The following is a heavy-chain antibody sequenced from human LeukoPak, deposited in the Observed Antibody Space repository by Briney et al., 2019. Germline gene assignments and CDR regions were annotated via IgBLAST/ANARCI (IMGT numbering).Heavy chain of an antibody. J-gene: IGHJ4*02. V-gene: IGHV3-7*01. CDR3: ASGVLLWFGVGHYFDY. CDR2: IKQDGGVK. D-gene: IGHD3-10*01. Sequence: GGSLRLSCAASGFTFSSYWMSWVRQAPGKGLEWVSNIKQDGGVKYYVDSVKGRFTISRDNAKNSLYLQMSRLRAEDTAVYYCASGVLLWFGVGHYFDYWGQGNLVTVSS. CDR1: GFTFSSYW.